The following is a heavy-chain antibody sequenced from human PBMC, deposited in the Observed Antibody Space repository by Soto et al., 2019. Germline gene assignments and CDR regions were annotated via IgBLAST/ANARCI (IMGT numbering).Heavy chain of an antibody. CDR3: ARRQIPPPTPGAANARGGMDV. Sequence: QVQLVESGGGVVQPGRSLRLSCAASGFTFNNYGMHWVRQAPGKGLEWLAVIWNDGSNNYYANSVKGRFTISRDNSKNTLYLQMSTLRAEDTAVYYCARRQIPPPTPGAANARGGMDVWGQGTTVTVSS. CDR1: GFTFNNYG. D-gene: IGHD6-13*01. J-gene: IGHJ6*02. CDR2: IWNDGSNN. V-gene: IGHV3-33*01.